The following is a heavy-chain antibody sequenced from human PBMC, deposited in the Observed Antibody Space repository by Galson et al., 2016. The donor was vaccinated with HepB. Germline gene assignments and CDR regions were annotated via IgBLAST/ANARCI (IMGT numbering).Heavy chain of an antibody. Sequence: SLRLSCAASGFNFNIWWMHWVRQAPGKGLVWVARIKNDGSETYYADSVKGRFTISRDNAKNTLYLQMNSLRAEDTAVYFCVRDHSVVPTTAYNWFGPWGRGTLVTVSS. V-gene: IGHV3-74*01. CDR2: IKNDGSET. D-gene: IGHD4-23*01. J-gene: IGHJ5*02. CDR1: GFNFNIWW. CDR3: VRDHSVVPTTAYNWFGP.